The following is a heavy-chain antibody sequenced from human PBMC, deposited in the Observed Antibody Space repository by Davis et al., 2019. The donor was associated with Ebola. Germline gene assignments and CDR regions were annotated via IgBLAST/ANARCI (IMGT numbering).Heavy chain of an antibody. CDR3: AKTYYYGSGIMDV. CDR2: IGTAGDT. CDR1: GFTFGTSD. D-gene: IGHD3-10*01. J-gene: IGHJ6*02. Sequence: GESLKISCAAFGFTFGTSDMHWVRQATGKGLEWVSAIGTAGDTYYPDSVKGRFTISRDNSKNTLYLQMNSLRAEDTAVYYCAKTYYYGSGIMDVWGQGTTVTVSS. V-gene: IGHV3-13*01.